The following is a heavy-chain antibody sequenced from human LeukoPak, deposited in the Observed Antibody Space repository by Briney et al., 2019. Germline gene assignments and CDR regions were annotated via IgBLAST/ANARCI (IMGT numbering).Heavy chain of an antibody. CDR2: IDPSDSNN. CDR3: ARVMTTWTLFDY. D-gene: IGHD2/OR15-2a*01. Sequence: GGSLSISCKGSGYSFTSYWISGVRRMHGKGLEWMRMIDPSDSNNNYGPSFQGHVIISADKSINTAYLQWSSLKDTDTAMYYGARVMTTWTLFDYWGQGTLVTVSS. CDR1: GYSFTSYW. V-gene: IGHV5-10-1*01. J-gene: IGHJ4*02.